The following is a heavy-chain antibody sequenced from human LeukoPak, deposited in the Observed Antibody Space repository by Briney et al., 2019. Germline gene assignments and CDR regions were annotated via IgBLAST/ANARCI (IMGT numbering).Heavy chain of an antibody. Sequence: GGSLRLPCAASGFTFSSYAMSWVRQAPGKGLEWVSAISGSGGSTYYADSVKGRFTISRDNSKNTLYLQMNSLRAEDTAVYYCAKDMLCYDSSGYYPSYFDYWGQGTLVTVSS. D-gene: IGHD3-22*01. V-gene: IGHV3-23*01. J-gene: IGHJ4*02. CDR3: AKDMLCYDSSGYYPSYFDY. CDR2: ISGSGGST. CDR1: GFTFSSYA.